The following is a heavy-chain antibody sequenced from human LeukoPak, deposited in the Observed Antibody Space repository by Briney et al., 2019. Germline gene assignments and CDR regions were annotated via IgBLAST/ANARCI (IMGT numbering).Heavy chain of an antibody. V-gene: IGHV5-51*04. CDR3: ASPTYTGD. CDR1: GYRFNKYW. D-gene: IGHD5-18*01. CDR2: IYPGDSADDSDT. Sequence: GESLKTSRKGFGYRFNKYWIGLVRQIPGKGLEWIGIIYPGDSADDSDTRSSPSVRGPVTISADKPISTAYLQWSSLKASDTAMYYCASPTYTGDWGQGTLVTVSS. J-gene: IGHJ1*01.